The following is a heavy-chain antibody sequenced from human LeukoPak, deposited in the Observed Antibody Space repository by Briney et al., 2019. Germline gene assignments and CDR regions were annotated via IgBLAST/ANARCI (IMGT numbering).Heavy chain of an antibody. CDR2: IRSKPYGETA. V-gene: IGHV3-49*03. J-gene: IGHJ4*02. Sequence: GGSLRLSCSGSGFRFGDYAINWFRQTPGKGLESVGFIRSKPYGETADYAASVRGRFIISRDDSKSIAYLQMNSLKPEDTAVYYCTKFGAYYFDNSASESFDYWGQGTLVTVSS. CDR3: TKFGAYYFDNSASESFDY. D-gene: IGHD3-22*01. CDR1: GFRFGDYA.